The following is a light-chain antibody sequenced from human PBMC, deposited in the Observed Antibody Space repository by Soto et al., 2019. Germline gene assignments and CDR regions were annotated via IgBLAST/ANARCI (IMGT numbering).Light chain of an antibody. CDR2: AAS. V-gene: IGKV3-20*01. CDR1: QSVTSNY. CDR3: QHYGSPPWT. J-gene: IGKJ1*01. Sequence: EIVLTQSPGTLSLSPGERATLSCRASQSVTSNYLAWYQQKPRQAPRILIFAASSRATGIPDKFSGSGSGTDFTLTISRLEPDDFAVYYCQHYGSPPWTFGQGTKVEIK.